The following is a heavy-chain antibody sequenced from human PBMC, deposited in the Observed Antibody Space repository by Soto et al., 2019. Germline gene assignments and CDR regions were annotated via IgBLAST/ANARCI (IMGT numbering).Heavy chain of an antibody. V-gene: IGHV3-15*07. CDR3: TTDSYSTMIVVRFDY. D-gene: IGHD3-22*01. CDR1: GFPFPTPW. CDR2: IKSKIDGGTT. Sequence: GGSLSPSCQPSGFPFPTPWITWVRKPPEKGLEWVGRIKSKIDGGTTDFAAPVKGRFAISRDDSQNMVYLQVTSLKIEDTAVYFCTTDSYSTMIVVRFDYWGHGTLVTVSS. J-gene: IGHJ4*01.